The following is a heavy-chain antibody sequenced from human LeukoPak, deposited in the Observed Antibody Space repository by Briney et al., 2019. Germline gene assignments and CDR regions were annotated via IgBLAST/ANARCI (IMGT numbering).Heavy chain of an antibody. CDR2: IYYSGST. J-gene: IGHJ4*02. CDR1: GGSISSGGYY. Sequence: SQTLSLTCTVSGGSISSGGYYWSWIRQHPGKGLEWIGYIYYSGSTYYNPSLKSRVTISVDASKNHFSLKLSSVTAADTAVYYCARGTAYYFDYWGQGTLVTVSS. CDR3: ARGTAYYFDY. D-gene: IGHD1/OR15-1a*01. V-gene: IGHV4-31*03.